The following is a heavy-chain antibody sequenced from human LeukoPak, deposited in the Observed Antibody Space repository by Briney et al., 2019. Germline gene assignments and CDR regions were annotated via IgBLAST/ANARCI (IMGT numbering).Heavy chain of an antibody. V-gene: IGHV4-30-4*01. CDR3: ARAAGLGYCSGGSCTTAFDY. J-gene: IGHJ4*02. D-gene: IGHD2-15*01. Sequence: SETLSLTCTVSGGSISSGDYYWSWIRQPPGKGLEWIGYIYYSGSTYYNPSLRSRVTISVDTSKNQFSLKLSSVTAADTAVYYCARAAGLGYCSGGSCTTAFDYWGQGALATVSS. CDR2: IYYSGST. CDR1: GGSISSGDYY.